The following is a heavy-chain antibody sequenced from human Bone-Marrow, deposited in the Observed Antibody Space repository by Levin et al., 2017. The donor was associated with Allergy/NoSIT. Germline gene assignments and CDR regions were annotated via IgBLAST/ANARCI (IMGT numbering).Heavy chain of an antibody. V-gene: IGHV5-51*01. CDR3: VKSRRVALRFDAFAI. CDR1: GYSFTNYW. D-gene: IGHD2-15*01. J-gene: IGHJ3*02. CDR2: IYPSDSDT. Sequence: GESLKISCKGSGYSFTNYWIGWVRQMPGKGLEWMGIIYPSDSDTRYSPSFQGQVTISAAKSISTAYLQWSSLKASDTAMYYWVKSRRVALRFDAFAIWGRGTMVTVSP.